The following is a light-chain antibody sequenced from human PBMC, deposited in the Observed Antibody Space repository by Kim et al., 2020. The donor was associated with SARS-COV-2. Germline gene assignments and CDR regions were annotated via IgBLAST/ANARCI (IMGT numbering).Light chain of an antibody. CDR2: RHN. V-gene: IGLV1-47*01. CDR3: AAWDDRVNGPL. CDR1: SSNIVGNY. J-gene: IGLJ3*02. Sequence: GQRVAISCSGSSSNIVGNYASWYHTFPGPAPHLRIYRHNQRPSGLPARFSGSKSGTSASLAIDGLRSDDEAIYYCAAWDDRVNGPLSGGGPKLTFL.